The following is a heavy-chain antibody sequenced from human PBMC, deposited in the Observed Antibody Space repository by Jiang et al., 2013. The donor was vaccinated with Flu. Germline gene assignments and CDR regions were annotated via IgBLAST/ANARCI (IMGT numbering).Heavy chain of an antibody. CDR3: ARQGALYFDFCTAGMVSDP. J-gene: IGHJ5*02. V-gene: IGHV4-39*01. D-gene: IGHD3-9*01. CDR1: GGSVTSYDYY. Sequence: GPGLVKPSETLSLTCTVSGGSVTSYDYYWGWIRQPPGKGLEWIGSIYYTGTTHYNPSLKSRLTLSVDTSKNQFSLSLSSVTAADTAVYYCARQGALYFDFCTAGMVSDPWGRGT. CDR2: IYYTGTT.